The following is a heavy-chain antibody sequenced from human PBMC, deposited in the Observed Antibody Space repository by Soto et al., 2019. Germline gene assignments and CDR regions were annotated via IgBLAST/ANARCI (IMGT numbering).Heavy chain of an antibody. CDR3: AKSHQHTIFGVVSYYFDC. CDR1: GFTFDDYA. D-gene: IGHD3-3*01. J-gene: IGHJ4*02. CDR2: ISWNSGSI. V-gene: IGHV3-9*01. Sequence: EVQLLESGGGLVQPGRSLRLSCAASGFTFDDYAMHWVRQAPGKGLEWVSGISWNSGSIGYADSVKGRFTISRDNAKNSLYLQMNSLRAEDTALYYCAKSHQHTIFGVVSYYFDCWGLGTLVTVSS.